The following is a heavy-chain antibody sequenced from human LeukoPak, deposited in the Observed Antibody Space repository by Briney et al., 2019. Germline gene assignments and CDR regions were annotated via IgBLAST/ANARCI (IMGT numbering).Heavy chain of an antibody. CDR3: ARLWRAAIDY. D-gene: IGHD1-1*01. V-gene: IGHV4-39*01. Sequence: SETLSLTCTVVSGGSISSSSYYWGWIRQPPGKGLEWIGSFYYSGSTYYNPSLKSRVTISADTSKNQFSLKLSSETAADTAVYYCARLWRAAIDYGGQGILVTVSS. CDR1: GGSISSSSYY. J-gene: IGHJ4*02. CDR2: FYYSGST.